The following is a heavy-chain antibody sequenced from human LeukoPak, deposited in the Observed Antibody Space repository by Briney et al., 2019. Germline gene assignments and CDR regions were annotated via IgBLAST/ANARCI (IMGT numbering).Heavy chain of an antibody. Sequence: GGSLRLSCAASGFTFSSYEMKWVRQAPGKGLEWVSFISSSTSYISYADSVKGRFTISRDNAKSSLWLQMNSLRAEDTAVYYCARATNGRFDIWGQGTMVTVSS. CDR2: ISSSTSYI. V-gene: IGHV3-21*01. D-gene: IGHD2-8*01. J-gene: IGHJ3*02. CDR1: GFTFSSYE. CDR3: ARATNGRFDI.